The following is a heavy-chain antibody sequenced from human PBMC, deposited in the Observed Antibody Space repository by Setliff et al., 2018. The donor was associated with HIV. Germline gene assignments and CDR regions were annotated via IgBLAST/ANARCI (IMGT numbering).Heavy chain of an antibody. CDR3: ARDARLDYYDRSGYSYNYYYMDV. D-gene: IGHD3-22*01. CDR2: IHNTEGT. CDR1: GDSISFYY. Sequence: PSETLSLTCTVSGDSISFYYWTWIRQPPGKGLEWIGYIHNTEGTEYNPSLKSRVTISADASKNQFSLKLTSVTAADTAVYYCARDARLDYYDRSGYSYNYYYMDVWGKGTTVTVSS. V-gene: IGHV4-59*01. J-gene: IGHJ6*03.